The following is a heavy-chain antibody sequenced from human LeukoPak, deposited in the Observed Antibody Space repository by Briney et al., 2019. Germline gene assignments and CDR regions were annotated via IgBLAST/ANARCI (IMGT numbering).Heavy chain of an antibody. D-gene: IGHD3-10*01. J-gene: IGHJ4*02. V-gene: IGHV5-51*01. CDR3: ARQLWFGESPHYFDY. Sequence: GESLKISCRGSGYSLTSYWIVWVRQMPGKGLECMGIIYPGDSDTRYSPSFQGQVTISADKSISTAYLQWSSLKASDTAMYYCARQLWFGESPHYFDYWGQGTLVTVSS. CDR1: GYSLTSYW. CDR2: IYPGDSDT.